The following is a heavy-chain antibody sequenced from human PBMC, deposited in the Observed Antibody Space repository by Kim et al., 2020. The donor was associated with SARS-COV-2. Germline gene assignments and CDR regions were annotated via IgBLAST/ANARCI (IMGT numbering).Heavy chain of an antibody. CDR3: ARERVTMVRGVKRAYYKDV. D-gene: IGHD3-10*01. CDR1: GGSFSGYY. J-gene: IGHJ6*03. Sequence: SETLSLTCAVYGGSFSGYYWSWIRQPPGKGLEWIGEINHSGSTNYNPSLKSRVTISVDTSKNQFSLKLSSVTAADTAVYYCARERVTMVRGVKRAYYKDV. V-gene: IGHV4-34*01. CDR2: INHSGST.